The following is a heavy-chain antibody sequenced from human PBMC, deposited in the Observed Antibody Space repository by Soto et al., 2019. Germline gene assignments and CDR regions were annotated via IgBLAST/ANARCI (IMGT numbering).Heavy chain of an antibody. CDR3: QAGTTFPDIYYYGMDV. Sequence: QVQLVQSGAEVKKPGSSVKVSCKASGGTFSSYAISWVRQAPGQGLEWMGGIIPIFGTANYAQKFQGRVTITADESTSTAYMERSSLISEDTVVYYCQAGTTFPDIYYYGMDVWGQGTTVTVSS. V-gene: IGHV1-69*01. J-gene: IGHJ6*02. D-gene: IGHD1-7*01. CDR2: IIPIFGTA. CDR1: GGTFSSYA.